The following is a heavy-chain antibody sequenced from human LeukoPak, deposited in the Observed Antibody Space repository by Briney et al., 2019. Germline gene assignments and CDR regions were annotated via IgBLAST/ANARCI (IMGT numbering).Heavy chain of an antibody. J-gene: IGHJ5*02. CDR2: ISGSGGST. CDR3: AKDLTTVTTGEFDP. D-gene: IGHD4-17*01. CDR1: GFTSSSYA. V-gene: IGHV3-23*01. Sequence: PGGSLRLSCAASGFTSSSYAMSWVRQAPGKGLEWVSVISGSGGSTYYADSVKGRFTISRDNSKNTLYLQMNSLRAEDTAVYYCAKDLTTVTTGEFDPWGQGTLVTVSS.